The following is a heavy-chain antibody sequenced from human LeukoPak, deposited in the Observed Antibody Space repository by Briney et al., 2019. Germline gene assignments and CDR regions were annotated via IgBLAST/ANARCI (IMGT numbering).Heavy chain of an antibody. Sequence: SETLSLTCTVSGDSITSYCWSWIRQPAGKGLEWIGRINISGNTNYNPSLKSRVTMSLDTSKNQISLKLSAVTAADTAVYYCARDPLKGFDYWGQGMLVTVSS. CDR2: INISGNT. V-gene: IGHV4-4*07. CDR3: ARDPLKGFDY. CDR1: GDSITSYC. J-gene: IGHJ4*02.